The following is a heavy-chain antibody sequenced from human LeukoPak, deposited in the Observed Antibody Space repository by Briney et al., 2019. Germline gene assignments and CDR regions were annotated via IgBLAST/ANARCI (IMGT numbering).Heavy chain of an antibody. D-gene: IGHD6-6*01. J-gene: IGHJ6*03. CDR2: IYYSGST. CDR1: GGSISSYY. Sequence: SETLSLTCTVSGGSISSYYWSWIRQPPGKGLEWIGNIYYSGSTNYNPSLKSRVTISVDTSKNQFSLKLSSVTAADTAVYYCAREGYSSSSTGIYYYYYYMDVWGKGTTVTVSS. CDR3: AREGYSSSSTGIYYYYYYMDV. V-gene: IGHV4-59*01.